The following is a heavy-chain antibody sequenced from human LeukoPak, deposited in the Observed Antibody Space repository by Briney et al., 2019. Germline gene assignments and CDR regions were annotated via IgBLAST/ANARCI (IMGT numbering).Heavy chain of an antibody. V-gene: IGHV1-2*02. D-gene: IGHD2-2*01. Sequence: GASVKVSCKASGYTFTGYYMHWVRQAPGQGLEWMGWINPNSGGTNYAQKFQGRVTMTRDTSISTAYMELSRLRSDDTAVYYCARLDRGSISLNYGMDVWGQGTTVTVSS. CDR3: ARLDRGSISLNYGMDV. CDR2: INPNSGGT. J-gene: IGHJ6*02. CDR1: GYTFTGYY.